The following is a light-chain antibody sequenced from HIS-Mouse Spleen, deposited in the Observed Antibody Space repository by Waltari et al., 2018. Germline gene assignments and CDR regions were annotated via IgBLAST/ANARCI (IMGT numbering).Light chain of an antibody. CDR3: SSYAGSNNYV. Sequence: QSALTQPPSASGSPGQSVTIPCTVTSSAVGGYNSVSWYQQHPGKAPHLMIYEVSKRPSGVPDRFSGSKSGNTASLTVSGLQAEDEADYYCSSYAGSNNYVFGTGTKVTVL. CDR2: EVS. V-gene: IGLV2-8*01. CDR1: SSAVGGYNS. J-gene: IGLJ1*01.